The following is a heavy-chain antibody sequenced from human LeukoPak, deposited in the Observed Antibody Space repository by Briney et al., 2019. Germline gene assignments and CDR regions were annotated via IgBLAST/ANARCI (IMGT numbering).Heavy chain of an antibody. CDR2: ISSSSSYI. CDR3: ARGGISSSWFLDY. D-gene: IGHD6-13*01. V-gene: IGHV3-21*01. CDR1: GFTFSSYS. Sequence: GGSLRLSCAASGFTFSSYSMNWVRQAPGKGLEWVSSISSSSSYIYYADSVKGRFTISRDNAKNSLYLQMNSLRAEDTAVYYCARGGISSSWFLDYWGQGTLVTVSS. J-gene: IGHJ4*02.